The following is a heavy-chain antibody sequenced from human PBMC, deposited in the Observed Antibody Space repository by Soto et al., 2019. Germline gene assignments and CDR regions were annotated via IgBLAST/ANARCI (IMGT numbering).Heavy chain of an antibody. CDR1: GFTFSTYA. V-gene: IGHV3-23*01. CDR3: AKDRYGDYGGIDY. Sequence: PGGSLRLSCAASGFTFSTYAMIWVRQAPGKRLEWVSVITGSGGSTYYADSVKGRFTISREPSKNTLFLQMNSLRAEDTAVYYCAKDRYGDYGGIDYWGQGP. J-gene: IGHJ4*02. CDR2: ITGSGGST. D-gene: IGHD4-17*01.